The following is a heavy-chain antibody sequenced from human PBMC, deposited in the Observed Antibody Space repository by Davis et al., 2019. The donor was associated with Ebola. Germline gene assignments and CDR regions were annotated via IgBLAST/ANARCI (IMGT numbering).Heavy chain of an antibody. CDR1: GGSISSYY. J-gene: IGHJ6*02. CDR2: IYYSGST. V-gene: IGHV4-59*01. CDR3: ARAWGFWSGLDV. Sequence: PSETLSLTCTVSGGSISSYYWSWIRQPPGKGLEWIGYIYYSGSTNYNPSLKSRVTISVDTSKNQFSLKLSSVTAADTAVYYCARAWGFWSGLDVWGQGTTVTVSS. D-gene: IGHD3-3*01.